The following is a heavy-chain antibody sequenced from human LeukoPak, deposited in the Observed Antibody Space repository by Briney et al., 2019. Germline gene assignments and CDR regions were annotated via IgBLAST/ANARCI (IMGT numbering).Heavy chain of an antibody. D-gene: IGHD1-1*01. CDR1: GGSISSYY. Sequence: PSETLSLTCTVSGGSISSYYWSWIRQPPGKGLEWIGYIYYSGSTNYNPSLKSRVTISVDTSKNQFSLKLSSVTAADTAVYYCARPRPRTGTNWFDPWGQGTLVTVSS. CDR3: ARPRPRTGTNWFDP. V-gene: IGHV4-59*01. J-gene: IGHJ5*02. CDR2: IYYSGST.